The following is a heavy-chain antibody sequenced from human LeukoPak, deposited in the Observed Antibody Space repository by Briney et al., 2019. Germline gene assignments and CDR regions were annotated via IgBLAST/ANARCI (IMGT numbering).Heavy chain of an antibody. CDR1: GGSISSFY. V-gene: IGHV4-59*01. Sequence: SETLSLTCTVSGGSISSFYWSCIREPPGKGLEWIGYIYHRGTTYYNPSLKSRVTISVDTSKNQFSLKLSSVTAADTAEYYCARVLASDSYYYYYGMDVWGQGTMVTVS. J-gene: IGHJ6*02. CDR3: ARVLASDSYYYYYGMDV. D-gene: IGHD2-15*01. CDR2: IYHRGTT.